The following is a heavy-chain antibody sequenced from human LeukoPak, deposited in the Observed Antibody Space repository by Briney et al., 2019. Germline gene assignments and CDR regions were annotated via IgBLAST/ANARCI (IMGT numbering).Heavy chain of an antibody. CDR2: LTQFFRRT. D-gene: IGHD3-10*01. Sequence: GASVKVSCKASGYTFTYYYIHWVRQAPGQGLEWMGGLTQFFRRTNYTQKFQGRLTITTDESSSTAYMELSDLRSDDTAIYYCATSESGRSWDWFAPWGQGTLVTVSS. CDR1: GYTFTYYY. J-gene: IGHJ5*02. CDR3: ATSESGRSWDWFAP. V-gene: IGHV1-2*02.